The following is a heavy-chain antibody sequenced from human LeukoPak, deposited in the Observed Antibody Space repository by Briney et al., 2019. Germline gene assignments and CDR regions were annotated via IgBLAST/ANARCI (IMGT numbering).Heavy chain of an antibody. D-gene: IGHD3-9*01. CDR3: AREAWDYDILTGYQYSNWFDP. V-gene: IGHV6-1*01. CDR2: TYYRSKWYN. CDR1: GDSVSSNSAA. J-gene: IGHJ5*02. Sequence: SQTLSPTCAISGDSVSSNSAAWNWIRQSPSRGLEWLGRTYYRSKWYNDYAVSVKSRITINPDTSKNQFSLQLNSVTPEDTAVYYCAREAWDYDILTGYQYSNWFDPWGQGTLVTVSS.